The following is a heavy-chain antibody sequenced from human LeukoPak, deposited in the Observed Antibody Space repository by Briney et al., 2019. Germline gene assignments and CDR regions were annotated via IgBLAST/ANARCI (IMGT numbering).Heavy chain of an antibody. J-gene: IGHJ4*02. V-gene: IGHV3-23*01. Sequence: GGSLRLSCAASGFTFSSYAMSWVRQAPGKGLEWVSAISGSGGSTYYADSVKGRFTISRDNSKNTLYLQMNSLRAEDTAVYYCANMSPPTEYQLPNFDYWGQGTLVTVSS. CDR2: ISGSGGST. D-gene: IGHD2-2*01. CDR3: ANMSPPTEYQLPNFDY. CDR1: GFTFSSYA.